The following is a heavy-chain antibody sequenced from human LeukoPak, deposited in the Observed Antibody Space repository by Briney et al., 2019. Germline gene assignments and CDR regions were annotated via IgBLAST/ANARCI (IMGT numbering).Heavy chain of an antibody. V-gene: IGHV3-49*04. CDR1: GFTFGDYA. CDR2: IRSKTYGGAT. J-gene: IGHJ4*02. CDR3: TQYGDNANLDY. Sequence: GGSLRLSCTTSGFTFGDYAMSWVRQAPGKGLEWVGFIRSKTYGGATEHAASVKGRFTISRDDSKSIDYLQMNSLKTEDTAVYYCTQYGDNANLDYWGQGTLVTVSS. D-gene: IGHD4-17*01.